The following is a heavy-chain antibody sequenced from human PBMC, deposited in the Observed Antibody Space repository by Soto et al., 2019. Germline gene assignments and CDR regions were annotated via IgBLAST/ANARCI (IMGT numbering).Heavy chain of an antibody. Sequence: QVQLVQSASEVKKPGSSVKVSCKASGGSFGSSAVSWVRQAPGQGLEWMGGITPVFGTPEYAQKFQGRVTITADESTSTVYMELRSLSSEDTAAYFCARGDLATLADFDYWGQGTLITVSS. V-gene: IGHV1-69*01. D-gene: IGHD5-12*01. CDR3: ARGDLATLADFDY. J-gene: IGHJ4*02. CDR2: ITPVFGTP. CDR1: GGSFGSSA.